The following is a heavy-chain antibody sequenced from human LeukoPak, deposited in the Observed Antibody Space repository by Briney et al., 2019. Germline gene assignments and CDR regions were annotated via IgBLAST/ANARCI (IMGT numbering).Heavy chain of an antibody. D-gene: IGHD6-19*01. CDR2: ISYDGSNK. Sequence: GGSLRLSCAASGFTFSSYGMHWVRQAPGKGLEWVAVISYDGSNKYYTGSVKGRFTISRDNSKNTLYLQMNSLRGEDTAVYYCAKTVRLAVAGYGLDSWGQGTLVTVSS. V-gene: IGHV3-30*18. CDR1: GFTFSSYG. CDR3: AKTVRLAVAGYGLDS. J-gene: IGHJ4*02.